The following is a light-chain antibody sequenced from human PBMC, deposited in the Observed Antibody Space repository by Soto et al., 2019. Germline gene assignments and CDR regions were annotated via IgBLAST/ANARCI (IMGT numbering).Light chain of an antibody. V-gene: IGKV1-12*01. CDR1: QAIDSW. CDR2: TGS. CDR3: QQTLSFPPT. Sequence: DIQMTQSPSSLSASVGDRVTITCRASQAIDSWLAWYQQKPGEAPKLLIFTGSLLHSVVPPRFSGSGSGTDFTLTISSLQPEDFATYYCQQTLSFPPTFGQGTKVDIK. J-gene: IGKJ1*01.